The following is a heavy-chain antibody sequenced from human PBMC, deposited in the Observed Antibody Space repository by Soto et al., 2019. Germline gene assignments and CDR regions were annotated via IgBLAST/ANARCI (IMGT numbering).Heavy chain of an antibody. D-gene: IGHD6-19*01. V-gene: IGHV3-23*01. CDR3: AKDRKSGSGWYWDY. CDR2: ISGSGTSK. CDR1: GFTFSNFA. Sequence: GGSLRLSCAASGFTFSNFAMSWVRQAPGKGLEWVSAISGSGTSKYDADSVKGRFSISRDNSKNTLYLQMNSLRAEDTAVYYCAKDRKSGSGWYWDYWGQGTLVTVAS. J-gene: IGHJ4*02.